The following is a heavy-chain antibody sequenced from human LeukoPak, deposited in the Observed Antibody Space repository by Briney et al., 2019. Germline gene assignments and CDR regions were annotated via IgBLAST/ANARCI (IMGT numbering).Heavy chain of an antibody. Sequence: ASVKVSCKASGYTFTGYYMHWVRQAPGQGLEWMGWINPNSGGTNYAQKFQGRVTMTRDTSISTAYMELSRLRSDDTAVYYCARPSIAAETWFDPWGQGTLVTVFS. D-gene: IGHD6-13*01. CDR1: GYTFTGYY. CDR3: ARPSIAAETWFDP. CDR2: INPNSGGT. V-gene: IGHV1-2*02. J-gene: IGHJ5*02.